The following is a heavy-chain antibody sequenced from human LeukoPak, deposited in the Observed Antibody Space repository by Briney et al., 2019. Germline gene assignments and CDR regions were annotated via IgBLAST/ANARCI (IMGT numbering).Heavy chain of an antibody. CDR1: GYSISSGYY. V-gene: IGHV4-38-2*02. CDR3: ARDFEYTPFDY. CDR2: IYHSGST. Sequence: SETLSLTCTVSGYSISSGYYWGWIRQPPGKGLEWIGSIYHSGSTYYNPSLKSRVTISVNTSKNQFSLKLSSVTAADTAVYYCARDFEYTPFDYWGQGTLVTVSS. D-gene: IGHD2-2*02. J-gene: IGHJ4*02.